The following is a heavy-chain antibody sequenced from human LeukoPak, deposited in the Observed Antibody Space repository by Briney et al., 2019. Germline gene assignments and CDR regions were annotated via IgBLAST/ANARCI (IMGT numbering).Heavy chain of an antibody. J-gene: IGHJ4*02. CDR3: ARGGNYDFWSGYLDY. V-gene: IGHV1-69*13. CDR1: GGTFSSYA. Sequence: SVKVSCKASGGTFSSYAISWVRQAPGQGLEWMGGIIPIFGTANYAQKFQGRVTITADGSTSTAYMELSSLRSEDTAVYYCARGGNYDFWSGYLDYWGQGTLVTVSS. D-gene: IGHD3-3*01. CDR2: IIPIFGTA.